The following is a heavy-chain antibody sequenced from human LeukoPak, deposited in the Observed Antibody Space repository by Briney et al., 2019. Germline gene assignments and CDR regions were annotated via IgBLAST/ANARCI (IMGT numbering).Heavy chain of an antibody. V-gene: IGHV1-69*04. D-gene: IGHD7-27*01. CDR2: IIPILGIA. CDR3: ARDHKDWGVFDY. Sequence: GPQVKVSCKASGGTFSSYAISWVRQAPGQGLEWMGRIIPILGIANYAQKFQGRVTITADKSTSTAYMELSSLRSEDTAVYYCARDHKDWGVFDYWGQETLVTVSS. J-gene: IGHJ4*02. CDR1: GGTFSSYA.